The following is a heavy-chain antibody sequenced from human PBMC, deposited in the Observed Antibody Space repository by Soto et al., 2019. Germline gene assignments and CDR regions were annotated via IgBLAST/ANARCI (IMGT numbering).Heavy chain of an antibody. CDR2: INHSGST. CDR3: ARGNQYYYGSGSYYNNWFDP. J-gene: IGHJ5*02. CDR1: GGSFSGYY. Sequence: SETLSLTCAVYGGSFSGYYWSWIRQPPGKGLEWIGEINHSGSTNYNPSLKSRVTISVDTSKNQFSLKLSSVTAADTAVYYCARGNQYYYGSGSYYNNWFDPWGQGTLVTVSS. D-gene: IGHD3-10*01. V-gene: IGHV4-34*01.